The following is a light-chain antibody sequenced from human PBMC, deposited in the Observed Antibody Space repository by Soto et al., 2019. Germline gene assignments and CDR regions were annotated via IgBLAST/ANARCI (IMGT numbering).Light chain of an antibody. J-gene: IGLJ2*01. Sequence: QSALTQPASVSGSPGQSITISCTGTSSDIGGYNYVSWYQQHPGKAPKLMIYEVSNRPSGISNRFSASKSGNTASLTISGLQAEDEGDYYCCSYASSSTVVFGGGTKLTFL. CDR1: SSDIGGYNY. CDR2: EVS. V-gene: IGLV2-14*01. CDR3: CSYASSSTVV.